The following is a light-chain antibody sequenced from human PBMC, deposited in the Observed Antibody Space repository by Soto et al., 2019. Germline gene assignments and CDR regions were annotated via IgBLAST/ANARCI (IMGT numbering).Light chain of an antibody. CDR1: ESVSSN. Sequence: PGDRATLSCRASESVSSNVAWYQQKPGQTPRLLIYGASTRATGVPPRFSGSRSGTEFTLTISSLQSEDFAVYYCQQYFNWPPYTFGQGTKVDI. J-gene: IGKJ2*01. CDR3: QQYFNWPPYT. V-gene: IGKV3-15*01. CDR2: GAS.